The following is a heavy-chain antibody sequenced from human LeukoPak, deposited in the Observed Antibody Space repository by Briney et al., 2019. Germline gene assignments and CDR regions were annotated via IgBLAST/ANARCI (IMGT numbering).Heavy chain of an antibody. D-gene: IGHD5-12*01. CDR3: AKDWGAYVFDS. V-gene: IGHV3-30*18. Sequence: GGSLRLSCAASGFTVSGNYMGWVRQAPGKGLEGVAVISYDGSNKYYADSVKGRFTISRDNFKNTLYLQMNSLRTEDSALYFGAKDWGAYVFDSWGQGTLVTVSS. J-gene: IGHJ4*02. CDR2: ISYDGSNK. CDR1: GFTVSGNY.